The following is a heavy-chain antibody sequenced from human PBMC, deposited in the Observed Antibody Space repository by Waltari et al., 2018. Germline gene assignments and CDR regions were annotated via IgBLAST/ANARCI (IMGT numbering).Heavy chain of an antibody. CDR2: ISSSSSYI. CDR3: ARETYYDFWSGYFSLSLEGELDY. CDR1: GFTFSSYS. D-gene: IGHD3-3*01. Sequence: EVQLVESGGGLVKPGGSLRLSCAASGFTFSSYSMNWVRQAPGKGLEWVSSISSSSSYIYYADSVKGRFTIARDNAKNSLYLQMNSLRAEDTAVYYCARETYYDFWSGYFSLSLEGELDYWGQGTLVTVSS. J-gene: IGHJ4*02. V-gene: IGHV3-21*01.